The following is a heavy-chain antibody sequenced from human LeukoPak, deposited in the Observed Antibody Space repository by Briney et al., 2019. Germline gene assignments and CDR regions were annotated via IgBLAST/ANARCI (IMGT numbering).Heavy chain of an antibody. CDR3: ATLYDFWSGYYIDY. J-gene: IGHJ4*02. Sequence: GASVKVSCKASGGSFSNFVITWVRQAPGQGLEWMGRIIPVLGVSNFAQKLQGRVTISADKSTNTAHMELSSLRSEDTAVYYCATLYDFWSGYYIDYWGQGTLVTVSS. V-gene: IGHV1-69*04. CDR2: IIPVLGVS. CDR1: GGSFSNFV. D-gene: IGHD3/OR15-3a*01.